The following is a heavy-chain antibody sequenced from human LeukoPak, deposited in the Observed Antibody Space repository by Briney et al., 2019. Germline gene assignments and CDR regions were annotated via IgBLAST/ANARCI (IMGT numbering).Heavy chain of an antibody. J-gene: IGHJ4*02. Sequence: SETLSLTCTVSGGSISSYYWNWIRQPAGKGLEWIGHIYTSGGTNYNPSLKSRVIMSVDTSKNQFSLKLSSVTAADTAVYYCARANYVWGSYVYWGQGTLVTVSS. D-gene: IGHD3-16*01. CDR3: ARANYVWGSYVY. V-gene: IGHV4-4*07. CDR1: GGSISSYY. CDR2: IYTSGGT.